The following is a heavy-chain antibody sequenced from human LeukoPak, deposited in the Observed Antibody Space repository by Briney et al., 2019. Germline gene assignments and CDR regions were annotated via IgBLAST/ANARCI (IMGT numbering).Heavy chain of an antibody. J-gene: IGHJ6*04. CDR3: ARGGGSGYVSYYYYGMDV. V-gene: IGHV1-18*04. D-gene: IGHD5-12*01. CDR2: ISAYNGNT. Sequence: GAPVKVSCKASGYTFTSYGLSWVRQAPGQGLEWMGWISAYNGNTNYAQKLQGRVTMTTDTSTSTAYMELRSLRSDDTAVYYCARGGGSGYVSYYYYGMDVWGKGTTVTVSS. CDR1: GYTFTSYG.